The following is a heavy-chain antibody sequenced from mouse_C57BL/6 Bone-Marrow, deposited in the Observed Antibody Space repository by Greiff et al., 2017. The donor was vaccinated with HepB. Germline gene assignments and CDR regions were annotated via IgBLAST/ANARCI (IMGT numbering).Heavy chain of an antibody. J-gene: IGHJ3*01. CDR3: ARSGDYGSSPFAY. CDR1: GYAFSSYW. D-gene: IGHD1-1*01. Sequence: QVQLQQSGAELVKPGASVKISCKASGYAFSSYWMNWVKQRPGKGLEWIGQIYPGDGDTNYNGKFKGKATLTADKSSSTDYMQLSSLTSEDSAVYFCARSGDYGSSPFAYWGQGTLVTVSA. CDR2: IYPGDGDT. V-gene: IGHV1-80*01.